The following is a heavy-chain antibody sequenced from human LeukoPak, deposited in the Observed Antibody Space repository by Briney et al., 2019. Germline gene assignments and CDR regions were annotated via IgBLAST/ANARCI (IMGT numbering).Heavy chain of an antibody. D-gene: IGHD4-17*01. J-gene: IGHJ3*02. CDR1: GGSISSGDYY. CDR2: IYYSGST. V-gene: IGHV4-30-4*08. Sequence: PSETLSLTCTVSGGSISSGDYYWNWIRQPPGKGLEWIGYIYYSGSTYYNPSLKSRVTISVDTSKNQFSLKLGSVTAADTAVCYCARVFQTRYGHDAFDIWGQGTMVTVSS. CDR3: ARVFQTRYGHDAFDI.